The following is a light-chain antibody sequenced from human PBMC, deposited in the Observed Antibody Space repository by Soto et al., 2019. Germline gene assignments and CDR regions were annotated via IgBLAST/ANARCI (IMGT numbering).Light chain of an antibody. Sequence: QSVLAQPPSASGTPGQRVTISCSGSTSNIGRNDVTWYQQVPGTAPQCLIYSNDQRPSGVPDRISGSRSGTSASLAISGLQSGDEAEYYCAAWDDTLRARVFGGGTQLTVL. CDR1: TSNIGRND. J-gene: IGLJ2*01. CDR2: SND. CDR3: AAWDDTLRARV. V-gene: IGLV1-44*01.